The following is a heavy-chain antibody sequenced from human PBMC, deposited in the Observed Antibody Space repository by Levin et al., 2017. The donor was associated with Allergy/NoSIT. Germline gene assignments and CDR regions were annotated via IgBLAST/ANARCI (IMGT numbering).Heavy chain of an antibody. D-gene: IGHD5-12*01. Sequence: GASVKVSCTASGYTFTDYYMDWVRQAPGQGLEWLGRINPNSGATSSARKFQDRVTMTRDTSTSTVYMELSSLTSDDTAVYYCARDQAGSGSDWSYFFYMDVWGKGTTVTVSS. J-gene: IGHJ6*03. CDR2: INPNSGAT. CDR1: GYTFTDYY. CDR3: ARDQAGSGSDWSYFFYMDV. V-gene: IGHV1-2*06.